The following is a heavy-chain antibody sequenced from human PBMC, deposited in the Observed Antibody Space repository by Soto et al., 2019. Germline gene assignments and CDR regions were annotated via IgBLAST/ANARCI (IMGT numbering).Heavy chain of an antibody. CDR3: ARTYYYDSSGYLNWFDP. Sequence: LRLSCAASGFTFSTYSMNWVRQAPGKGLEWVSYISSSSSAIFYADSVKGRFTISRDNAKNSLFLQMNSLRAEDTAVYYCARTYYYDSSGYLNWFDPWGQGTLVTVSS. CDR1: GFTFSTYS. J-gene: IGHJ5*02. V-gene: IGHV3-48*01. CDR2: ISSSSSAI. D-gene: IGHD3-22*01.